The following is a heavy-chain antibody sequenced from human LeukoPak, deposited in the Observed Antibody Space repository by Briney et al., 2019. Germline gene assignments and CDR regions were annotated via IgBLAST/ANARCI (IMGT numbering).Heavy chain of an antibody. J-gene: IGHJ5*02. Sequence: GGSLRLSCAASGFTFSSYGMHWVRQAPGKGLEWVAVIWYDGSNKCYADSVKGRFTISRDNSKNTLYLQMNSLRAEDTAVYYCAKNPRSYDSSGYYYPDPWGQGTLVTVSS. D-gene: IGHD3-22*01. CDR3: AKNPRSYDSSGYYYPDP. CDR1: GFTFSSYG. V-gene: IGHV3-33*06. CDR2: IWYDGSNK.